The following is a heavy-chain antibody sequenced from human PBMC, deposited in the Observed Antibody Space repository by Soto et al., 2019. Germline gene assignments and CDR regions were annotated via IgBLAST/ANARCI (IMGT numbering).Heavy chain of an antibody. J-gene: IGHJ5*02. CDR1: GYTFTSYD. Sequence: QVQLVQSGAEVKKPGASVKVSCKASGYTFTSYDINWVRQATGQGLEYLGWMNPNSGNTGYVQKFQCRVTMTWDSSITTAYMELSSLRSEDTAVYFCARGVKYGAYSRWFDPWGQGTLVTVSS. D-gene: IGHD4-17*01. V-gene: IGHV1-8*01. CDR3: ARGVKYGAYSRWFDP. CDR2: MNPNSGNT.